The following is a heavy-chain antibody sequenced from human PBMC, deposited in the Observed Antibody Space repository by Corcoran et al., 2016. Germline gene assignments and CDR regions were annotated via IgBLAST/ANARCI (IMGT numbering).Heavy chain of an antibody. J-gene: IGHJ6*02. V-gene: IGHV4-39*01. D-gene: IGHD6-6*01. Sequence: QLQLQESGPGLVKPSETLSLTCTVSGGSISSSSYYWGWIRQPPGKGLEWIGSIYYSGSTYYNPSLKSRVTISVDTSKNQFSLQLSSVTAADTAVYYCARGSSSYGMDVWGQGTTVTVSS. CDR2: IYYSGST. CDR3: ARGSSSYGMDV. CDR1: GGSISSSSYY.